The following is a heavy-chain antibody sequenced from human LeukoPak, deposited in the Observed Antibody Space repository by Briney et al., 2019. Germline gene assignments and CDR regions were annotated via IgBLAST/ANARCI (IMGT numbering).Heavy chain of an antibody. Sequence: PSETLSLTCAVYGGSFSGYYWSWIRQPPGKGLEWIGEINHSGSTNYNPSLKSRVTISVDTSKNQLSLKLSSVTAADTAVYYCARGQFGGDYWGQGTLVTVSS. J-gene: IGHJ4*02. CDR3: ARGQFGGDY. V-gene: IGHV4-34*01. D-gene: IGHD3-10*01. CDR1: GGSFSGYY. CDR2: INHSGST.